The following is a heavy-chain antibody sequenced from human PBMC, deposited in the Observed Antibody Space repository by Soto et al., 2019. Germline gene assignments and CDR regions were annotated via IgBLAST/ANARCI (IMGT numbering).Heavy chain of an antibody. D-gene: IGHD1-1*01. V-gene: IGHV3-33*01. CDR1: GFTFSHYG. Sequence: QMQLEDSGGGVVQPGRSLRLSCVASGFTFSHYGMHWVRQAPGKGLEWVAVIWHHGGNKYYADSVKGRFTISRDNARNTLYLQMDSLRGEDTGVYYCVSDETQLERRPSYGKDVWGRGTTVIVSS. CDR2: IWHHGGNK. CDR3: VSDETQLERRPSYGKDV. J-gene: IGHJ6*02.